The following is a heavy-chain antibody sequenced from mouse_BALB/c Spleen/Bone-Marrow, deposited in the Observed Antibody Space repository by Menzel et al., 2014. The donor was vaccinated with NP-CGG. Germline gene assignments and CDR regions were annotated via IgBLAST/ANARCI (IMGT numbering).Heavy chain of an antibody. D-gene: IGHD6-2*01. CDR2: INPSSNYT. CDR3: ARVLRWSLDY. V-gene: IGHV1-4*01. J-gene: IGHJ2*01. Sequence: VQLQHSGAELARPGASAKLSCKASAYTFTSYTMLWVKQRPGQGLEWIGFINPSSNYTNYNQKFKDKATLTADKSSSTAYMQLSSLTSEDSAVYYCARVLRWSLDYWGQGTTLTVSS. CDR1: AYTFTSYT.